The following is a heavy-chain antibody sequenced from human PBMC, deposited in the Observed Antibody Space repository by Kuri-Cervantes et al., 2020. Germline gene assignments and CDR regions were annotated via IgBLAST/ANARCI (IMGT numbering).Heavy chain of an antibody. CDR2: IKQDGSEK. CDR3: ARERPLLRYFEN. D-gene: IGHD3-9*01. CDR1: GFTFSSYW. J-gene: IGHJ4*02. V-gene: IGHV3-7*03. Sequence: GESLKISCAASGFTFSSYWMSWVRQAPGKGLEWVANIKQDGSEKYYVDSVKGRFTISRDNAKSSLYLQMNSLRAEDTALYHCARERPLLRYFENWGQGTLVTVSS.